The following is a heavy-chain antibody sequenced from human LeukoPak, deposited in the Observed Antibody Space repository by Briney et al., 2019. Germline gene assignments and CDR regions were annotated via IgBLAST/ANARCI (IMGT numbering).Heavy chain of an antibody. V-gene: IGHV1-2*02. J-gene: IGHJ6*02. CDR2: INPNGGGT. CDR3: ARTSVEVGQNYYGMDV. CDR1: GYTFTGYY. D-gene: IGHD3-22*01. Sequence: ASVKVSCKASGYTFTGYYMHWVRQAPGQGLEYMGWINPNGGGTKSAQKFQGRVTMTRDTSISTGYMELSGLASDDAAVYYCARTSVEVGQNYYGMDVWGQGTTVTVSS.